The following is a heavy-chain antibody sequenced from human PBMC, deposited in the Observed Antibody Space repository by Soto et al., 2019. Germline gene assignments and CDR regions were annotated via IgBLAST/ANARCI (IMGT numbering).Heavy chain of an antibody. V-gene: IGHV4-34*01. CDR2: INHSGST. J-gene: IGHJ4*02. D-gene: IGHD3-22*01. CDR1: GGSISGYY. CDR3: ARTNYYDSSGYPPDFDY. Sequence: SETLSHTRTVVGGSISGYYWIRILQPPGKGLEWIGEINHSGSTNYNPSLKSRVTISVDTSKNQFSLKLSSVTAADTAVYYCARTNYYDSSGYPPDFDYWGQGTLVTVSS.